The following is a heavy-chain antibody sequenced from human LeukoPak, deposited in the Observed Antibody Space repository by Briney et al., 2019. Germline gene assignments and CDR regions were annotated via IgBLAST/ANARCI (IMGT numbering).Heavy chain of an antibody. CDR1: GGSFSGYY. CDR3: ARGGYCSSTSCYRSYYYGMGV. D-gene: IGHD2-2*02. CDR2: INHSGST. V-gene: IGHV4-34*01. J-gene: IGHJ6*02. Sequence: PSETLSLTCAVSGGSFSGYYWSWIRQPPGKGLEWIGEINHSGSTNYNPSLKSRVTISVDTSKNQFSLKLSSVTAADTAVYYCARGGYCSSTSCYRSYYYGMGVWGQGTTVTVSS.